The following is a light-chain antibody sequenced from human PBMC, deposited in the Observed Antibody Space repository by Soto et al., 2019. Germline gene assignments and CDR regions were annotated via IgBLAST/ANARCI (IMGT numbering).Light chain of an antibody. Sequence: EVVMTQSPATLSVSPGERATLSCRASQSISSNLAWYQQKPGQPPRLLIYGASTRATGIPARFGGSGSGTEFTLTISSLQSEDFAVYHCQQYNNWPPWTFGQGTKVEIK. J-gene: IGKJ1*01. CDR3: QQYNNWPPWT. CDR1: QSISSN. CDR2: GAS. V-gene: IGKV3-15*01.